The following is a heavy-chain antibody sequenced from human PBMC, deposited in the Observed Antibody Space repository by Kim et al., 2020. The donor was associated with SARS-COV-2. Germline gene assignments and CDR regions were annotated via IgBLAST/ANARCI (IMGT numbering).Heavy chain of an antibody. J-gene: IGHJ5*02. Sequence: TDYNPSLKSRVTISGDPSKSQFSLKLNSVTAADTAVYYCARGRPPAPFDPWGQGTLVTVSS. V-gene: IGHV4-39*07. CDR2: T. CDR3: ARGRPPAPFDP.